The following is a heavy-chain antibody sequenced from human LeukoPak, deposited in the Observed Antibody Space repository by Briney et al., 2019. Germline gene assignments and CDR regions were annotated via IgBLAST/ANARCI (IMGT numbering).Heavy chain of an antibody. CDR3: ARDSDFADAFDI. CDR1: GFTFSSYA. J-gene: IGHJ3*02. Sequence: GGSLRLSCAASGFTFSSYAMHWVRQAPGKGLEWVAVISYDGSNKYYADSVKGRFTISRDNSKNTLYLQMNSLRAEDTAVYYCARDSDFADAFDIWGQGTMVTVSS. CDR2: ISYDGSNK. V-gene: IGHV3-30*04.